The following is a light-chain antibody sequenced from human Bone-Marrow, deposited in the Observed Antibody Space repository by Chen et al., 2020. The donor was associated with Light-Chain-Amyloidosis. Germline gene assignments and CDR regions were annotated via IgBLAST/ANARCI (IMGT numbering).Light chain of an antibody. Sequence: SYELTQPPSVSVSPGQPDRITCSGDALPTKYAYWYQQKPGQAPVLVIHRDTERPSGISERFSGSSSGTTATLTISGVQAEDEADYHCQSADSSGTYEVIFGGGTKLTVL. J-gene: IGLJ2*01. V-gene: IGLV3-25*03. CDR3: QSADSSGTYEVI. CDR1: ALPTKY. CDR2: RDT.